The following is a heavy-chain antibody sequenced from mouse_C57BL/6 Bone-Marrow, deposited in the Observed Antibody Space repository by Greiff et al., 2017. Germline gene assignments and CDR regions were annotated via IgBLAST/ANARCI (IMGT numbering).Heavy chain of an antibody. CDR2: ISSGGDYI. J-gene: IGHJ3*01. D-gene: IGHD2-4*01. V-gene: IGHV5-9-1*02. Sequence: EVKLMESGEGLVKPGGSLKLSCAASGFTFSSYAMSWVRQTPEKRLEWVAYISSGGDYIYYADTVKGRFTISRANARNTLYLQMSSLKSEDTAMYYCTGLRPWFAYWGQGTLVTVSA. CDR1: GFTFSSYA. CDR3: TGLRPWFAY.